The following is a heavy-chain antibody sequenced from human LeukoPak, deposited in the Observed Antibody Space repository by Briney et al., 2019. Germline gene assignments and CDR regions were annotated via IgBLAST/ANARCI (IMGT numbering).Heavy chain of an antibody. Sequence: ASVKVSCKASGYTFTGYYMHWVRQTPGQGLEWMGIINPSGGSTSYAQKFQGRVTMTRDMSTSTVYMELSSLRSEDTAVYYCAREHCTNGVCYSDIWGQGTMVTVSS. J-gene: IGHJ3*02. CDR3: AREHCTNGVCYSDI. CDR1: GYTFTGYY. D-gene: IGHD2-8*01. CDR2: INPSGGST. V-gene: IGHV1-46*01.